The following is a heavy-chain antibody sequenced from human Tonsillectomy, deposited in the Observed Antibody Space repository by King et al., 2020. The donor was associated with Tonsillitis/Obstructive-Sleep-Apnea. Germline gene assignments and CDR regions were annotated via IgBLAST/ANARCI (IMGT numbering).Heavy chain of an antibody. CDR1: GFSLSNARMG. D-gene: IGHD3-10*01. V-gene: IGHV2-26*01. CDR2: IFSNDEK. CDR3: ASNLANYGSGSLDAFDI. Sequence: TLKESGPVLVKPTETLTLTCTVSGFSLSNARMGVSWIRQPPVKALEWLAHIFSNDEKSSSTSLKSRLTISKETSKSQVVLTMTNMDPVDTATYCCASNLANYGSGSLDAFDIWGQGTMVTVSS. J-gene: IGHJ3*02.